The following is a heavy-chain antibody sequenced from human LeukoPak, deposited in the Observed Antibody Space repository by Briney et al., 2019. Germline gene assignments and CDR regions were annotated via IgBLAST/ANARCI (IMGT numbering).Heavy chain of an antibody. J-gene: IGHJ4*02. CDR3: TRYSGRTDY. Sequence: GGSLRLSCTSSGFTFGTYAVSWFRQAPGKGLEWVAFIRGKTYGGTTEYAASVKGRFTISRDDSKSIAYLQMNSLKTEDTAVYYCTRYSGRTDYWGQGTLVSVSS. CDR2: IRGKTYGGTT. D-gene: IGHD5-18*01. V-gene: IGHV3-49*03. CDR1: GFTFGTYA.